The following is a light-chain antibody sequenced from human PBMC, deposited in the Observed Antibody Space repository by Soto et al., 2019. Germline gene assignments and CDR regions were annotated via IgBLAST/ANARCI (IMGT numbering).Light chain of an antibody. J-gene: IGLJ2*01. V-gene: IGLV1-44*01. CDR1: SSNVGRNT. Sequence: QSGLTQPPSASGTPGQTIIISCSGSSSNVGRNTVSWYQQLPGTAPKVLIYFNNQRPSGVPDRFSGSKSGTSASLAISGLQSEDEADYFCAAWDDSLNGRVFGGGTKLTVL. CDR2: FNN. CDR3: AAWDDSLNGRV.